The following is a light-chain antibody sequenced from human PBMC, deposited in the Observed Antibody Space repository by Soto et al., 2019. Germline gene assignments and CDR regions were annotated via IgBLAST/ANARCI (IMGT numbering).Light chain of an antibody. CDR1: SSNIGSYT. Sequence: QSVLTQPPSASGTPGQRVTISCSGSSSNIGSYTVNWYQQLPGTAPKLLIYSNNQRPSGVPDRFSGSKSGTSASLAISGLQSEEEADYYCAAWDDSLIGPVFGGGTKVTVL. CDR3: AAWDDSLIGPV. V-gene: IGLV1-44*01. CDR2: SNN. J-gene: IGLJ3*02.